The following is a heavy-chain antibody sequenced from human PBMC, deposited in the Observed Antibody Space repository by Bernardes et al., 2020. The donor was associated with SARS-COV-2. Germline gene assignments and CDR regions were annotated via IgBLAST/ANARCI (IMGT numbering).Heavy chain of an antibody. D-gene: IGHD3-10*01. J-gene: IGHJ4*02. V-gene: IGHV2-5*02. CDR3: AHISGSLIRGFILRGVDYYDY. CDR1: GFSLSTSGVG. CDR2: IYWDDDK. Sequence: SGPTLVKPTQTLTLTCTFSGFSLSTSGVGVGWIRQPPGQALEWLALIYWDDDKRYSPSLKSRLTITKDTSKNQVVLTMTNMDPVDTGTYYCAHISGSLIRGFILRGVDYYDYWGQGTLVTVSS.